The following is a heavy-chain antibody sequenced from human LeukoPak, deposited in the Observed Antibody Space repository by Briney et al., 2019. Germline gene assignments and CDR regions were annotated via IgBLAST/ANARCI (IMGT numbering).Heavy chain of an antibody. J-gene: IGHJ4*02. CDR3: AKGASGVYVFDY. CDR2: ISGSGGST. Sequence: GGSLRLSCAASGFTFSSYSMNWVRQAPGKGLEWVSAISGSGGSTYYADSVKGRFTISRDNSKNTLYLQMNSLRAEDTAVYYCAKGASGVYVFDYWGQGTLVTVSS. D-gene: IGHD1-26*01. CDR1: GFTFSSYS. V-gene: IGHV3-23*01.